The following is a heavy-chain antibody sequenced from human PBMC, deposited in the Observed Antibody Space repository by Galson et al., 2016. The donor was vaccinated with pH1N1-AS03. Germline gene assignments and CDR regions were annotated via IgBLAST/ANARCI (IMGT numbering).Heavy chain of an antibody. CDR2: VNTKTGVT. CDR1: GYAFTAYY. CDR3: ARVEGIASTTGD. J-gene: IGHJ4*02. Sequence: SVKVSCKASGYAFTAYYIHWERQAPGQGLEWMGFVNTKTGVTIYAQKFKGRVTMTRDTSISTAYMELRGLGSDDSAFYYCARVEGIASTTGDWGQGSLITVSS. V-gene: IGHV1-2*02. D-gene: IGHD6-13*01.